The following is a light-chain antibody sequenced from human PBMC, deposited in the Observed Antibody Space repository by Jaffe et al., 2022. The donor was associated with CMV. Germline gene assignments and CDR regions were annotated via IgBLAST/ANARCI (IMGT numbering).Light chain of an antibody. CDR1: SSSIGAGYD. V-gene: IGLV1-40*01. J-gene: IGLJ2*01. CDR3: QSYDISLSGYVV. CDR2: GNN. Sequence: QSVLTQPPSVSGAPGQRVTISCTGSSSSIGAGYDVHWYQQLPGTAPKLLIYGNNNRPSGVPDRFSGSKSGTSASLAITGLQAEDEADYYCQSYDISLSGYVVFGGGTKLTVL.